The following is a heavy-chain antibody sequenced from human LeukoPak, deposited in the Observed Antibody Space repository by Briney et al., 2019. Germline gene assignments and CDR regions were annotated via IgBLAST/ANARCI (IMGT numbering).Heavy chain of an antibody. Sequence: PSETLSLTCAVYGGSFSGYYWSWIRQPPGKGLEWIGEINHSGSTNYNPSLKSRVTISVDTSKNQFSLKLSSATAADTAVYYCAREGDCTSSSCYRNAFDSWGQGTMVTVSS. CDR3: AREGDCTSSSCYRNAFDS. CDR1: GGSFSGYY. J-gene: IGHJ3*02. V-gene: IGHV4-34*01. D-gene: IGHD2-2*02. CDR2: INHSGST.